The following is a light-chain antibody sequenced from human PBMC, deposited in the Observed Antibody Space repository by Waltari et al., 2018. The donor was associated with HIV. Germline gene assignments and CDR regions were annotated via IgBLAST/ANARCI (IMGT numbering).Light chain of an antibody. J-gene: IGLJ2*01. CDR1: NSDTGNYTF. CDR3: CAYAGGLE. CDR2: EDN. V-gene: IGLV2-23*01. Sequence: QSALTQPASVSGSPGQSITISCTGTNSDTGNYTFVSWYQLYPGKAPKLIIYEDNKRPSGISNRFSASKSADTASLTISGLQAEDEADYYCCAYAGGLEFGGGTKLTVL.